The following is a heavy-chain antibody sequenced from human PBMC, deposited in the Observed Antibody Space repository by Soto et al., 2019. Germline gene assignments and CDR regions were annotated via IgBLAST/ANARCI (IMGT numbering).Heavy chain of an antibody. CDR2: IYYSGST. J-gene: IGHJ4*02. Sequence: QLQLQESGPGLVKPSETLSLTCTVSGDSISSSSYYWAWIRQPPGKGLEWIGSIYYSGSTYYNPSLKSRVTISVDTSKNQFSLKLSSVTAADTTVYYCASERHYYGSGSPRLDHWGQGTLVTVSS. D-gene: IGHD3-10*01. CDR1: GDSISSSSYY. V-gene: IGHV4-39*01. CDR3: ASERHYYGSGSPRLDH.